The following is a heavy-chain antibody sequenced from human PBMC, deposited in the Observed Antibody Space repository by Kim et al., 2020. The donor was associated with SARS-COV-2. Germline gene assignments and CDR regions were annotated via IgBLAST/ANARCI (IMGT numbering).Heavy chain of an antibody. CDR2: ISWDGGST. D-gene: IGHD5-12*01. J-gene: IGHJ6*02. CDR3: AKDMSVATMEYYYYGMDV. CDR1: GFTFDDYT. V-gene: IGHV3-43*01. Sequence: GGSLRLSCAASGFTFDDYTMHWVRQAPGKGLEWVSLISWDGGSTYYADSVKGRFTISRDNSKNSLYLQMNSLRTEDTALYYCAKDMSVATMEYYYYGMDVWGQGTTVTVSS.